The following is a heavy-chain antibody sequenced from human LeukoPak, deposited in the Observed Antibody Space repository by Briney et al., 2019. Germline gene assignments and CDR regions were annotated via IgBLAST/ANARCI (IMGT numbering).Heavy chain of an antibody. CDR1: GLTFSSNS. D-gene: IGHD3-10*01. J-gene: IGHJ3*02. CDR2: ISSSGNYI. CDR3: ARDSYGSGSYYLRGDI. Sequence: PGGSLRLSCAASGLTFSSNSMNWVRQAPGKGLEWVSSISSSGNYIYYADSVKGRFTISRDNAKNSLYLQMNSLRAEDTAVYYCARDSYGSGSYYLRGDIWGQGTMVTVSS. V-gene: IGHV3-21*01.